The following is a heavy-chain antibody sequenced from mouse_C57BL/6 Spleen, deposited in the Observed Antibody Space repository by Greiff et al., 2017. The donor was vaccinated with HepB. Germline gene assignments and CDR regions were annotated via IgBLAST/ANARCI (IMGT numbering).Heavy chain of an antibody. CDR3: ASAGAGLRRWFAY. V-gene: IGHV1-52*01. D-gene: IGHD2-12*01. CDR2: IDPSDSET. CDR1: GYTFTSYW. J-gene: IGHJ3*01. Sequence: VQLQQPGAELVRPGSSVKLSCKASGYTFTSYWMHWVKQRPIQGLEWIGNIDPSDSETHYNQKFKDKATLTVDKSSSTAYMQLSSLTSEDSEVLYCASAGAGLRRWFAYWGQGTLVTVSA.